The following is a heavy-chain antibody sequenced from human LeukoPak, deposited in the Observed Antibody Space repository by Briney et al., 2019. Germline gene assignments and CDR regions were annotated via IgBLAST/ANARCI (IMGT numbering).Heavy chain of an antibody. Sequence: AASVKVSCKASGYTFTSYGISWVRQAPGQGLEWMGWISAYNGNTNYAQKLQGRVTMTTDTSTSTAYMELRSLRSDDTAVYYCARDNYYPKYNWFDPWGQGTLVTVSS. V-gene: IGHV1-18*01. J-gene: IGHJ5*02. CDR3: ARDNYYPKYNWFDP. D-gene: IGHD4-11*01. CDR1: GYTFTSYG. CDR2: ISAYNGNT.